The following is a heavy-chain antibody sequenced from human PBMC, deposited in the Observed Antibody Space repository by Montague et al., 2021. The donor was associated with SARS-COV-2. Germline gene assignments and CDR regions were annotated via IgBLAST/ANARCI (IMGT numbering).Heavy chain of an antibody. D-gene: IGHD1-26*01. J-gene: IGHJ6*02. V-gene: IGHV3-30-3*01. CDR3: ARVRVGANDYSYNYGLDV. CDR1: GFTFSSYA. CDR2: ISYDGDNK. Sequence: SLRLSCAASGFTFSSYAMHWVRQAPGKGLEWVAVISYDGDNKHYADSVKGRVTISRDNSKNTLYLQMNSLRADDTAVYYCARVRVGANDYSYNYGLDVWGQGTTVTVSS.